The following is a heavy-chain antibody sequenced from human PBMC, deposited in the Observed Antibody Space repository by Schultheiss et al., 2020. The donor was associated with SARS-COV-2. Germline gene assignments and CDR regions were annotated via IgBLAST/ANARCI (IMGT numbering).Heavy chain of an antibody. J-gene: IGHJ6*02. CDR3: ARGRGIAAPLDV. Sequence: GGSLRLSCAASGFTFSSYGMHWVRQAPGKGLEWVSRINGDGTTTTYADSVKGRLTISRDNAKNTLYLQMNSLRAEDTALYYCARGRGIAAPLDVWGQGTTVTVSS. CDR1: GFTFSSYG. D-gene: IGHD6-6*01. CDR2: INGDGTTT. V-gene: IGHV3-74*01.